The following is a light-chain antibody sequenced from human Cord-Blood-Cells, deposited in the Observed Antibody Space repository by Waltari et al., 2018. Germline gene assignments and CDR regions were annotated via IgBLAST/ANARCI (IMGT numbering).Light chain of an antibody. CDR3: SSYAGSNNFVV. CDR2: YDD. J-gene: IGLJ2*01. Sequence: QSVLTQPPSVSEAPRQRVTISCSGSSSNIGNNAVNWYQQLPGKAPKLLIYYDDLLPSGGSDRFSGSKSGNTASLTVSGLQAEDEADYYCSSYAGSNNFVVFGGGTKLTVL. V-gene: IGLV1-36*01. CDR1: SSNIGNNA.